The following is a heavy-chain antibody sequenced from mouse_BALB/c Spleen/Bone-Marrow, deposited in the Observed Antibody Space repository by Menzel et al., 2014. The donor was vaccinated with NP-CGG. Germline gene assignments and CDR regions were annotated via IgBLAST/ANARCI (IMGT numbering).Heavy chain of an antibody. V-gene: IGHV14-3*02. CDR2: IDPANGNT. J-gene: IGHJ2*01. Sequence: EVQLQQSGAELVKPGASVKLSCTASGFNIKDTYMHWVTQRPEQGLEWIGRIDPANGNTKYDPKFQGKATITADTSSNTAYLQLSSLTSEDTAVYYCAYGSSYDYFDYWGQGTTLTVSS. CDR1: GFNIKDTY. D-gene: IGHD1-1*01. CDR3: AYGSSYDYFDY.